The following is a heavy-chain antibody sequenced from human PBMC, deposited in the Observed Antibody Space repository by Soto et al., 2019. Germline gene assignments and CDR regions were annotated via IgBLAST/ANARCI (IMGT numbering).Heavy chain of an antibody. CDR1: GFSFSADGVG. CDR2: IYWDDDT. CDR3: AHAFGGTSWPNDAVDV. V-gene: IGHV2-5*02. J-gene: IGHJ3*01. Sequence: QITLKESGPTLVKPTQTLTLTCIFSGFSFSADGVGVGWIRQPPGKALEWLALIYWDDDTRYSPSLKSRLTITKDTSKNQVVLTMTNMDPVETGTYYCAHAFGGTSWPNDAVDVWGQGTVVTGSS. D-gene: IGHD2-2*01.